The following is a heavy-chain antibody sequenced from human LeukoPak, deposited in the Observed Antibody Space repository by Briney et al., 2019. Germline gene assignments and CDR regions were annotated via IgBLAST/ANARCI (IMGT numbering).Heavy chain of an antibody. CDR1: GFTFDDYT. J-gene: IGHJ6*02. D-gene: IGHD1-26*01. CDR2: ISWDGGST. CDR3: AKDILGAREHYGIDV. Sequence: GGSLRLSCAASGFTFDDYTMHWVRQAPGKGLEWVSLISWDGGSTYYADSVKGRFTISRDNSKNSLYLQMNSLRTEDTALYYCAKDILGAREHYGIDVWGQGTTVTVSS. V-gene: IGHV3-43*01.